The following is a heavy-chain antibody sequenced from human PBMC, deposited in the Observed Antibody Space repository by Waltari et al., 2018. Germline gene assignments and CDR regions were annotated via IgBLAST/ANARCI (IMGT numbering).Heavy chain of an antibody. CDR2: INTNTGNP. V-gene: IGHV7-4-1*02. CDR3: ARGGMLPGITMVQGATDAFDI. D-gene: IGHD3-10*01. CDR1: GYTFTSYA. J-gene: IGHJ3*02. Sequence: QVQLVQSGSELKKPGASVKVSCKASGYTFTSYAMNWLRQAPGQWLEWMGWINTNTGNPTYAQGFTGRFVFSLESSVSTAYLQISSLKAEDTAMYYCARGGMLPGITMVQGATDAFDIWGQGTMVTVSS.